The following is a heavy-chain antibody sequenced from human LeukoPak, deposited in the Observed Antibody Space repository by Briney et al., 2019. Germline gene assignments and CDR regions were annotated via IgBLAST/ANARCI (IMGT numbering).Heavy chain of an antibody. CDR2: ISSSSSYI. V-gene: IGHV3-21*01. Sequence: GGSLRLSCAASGFTFSSYSMNWVRQAPGKGLEWVSSISSSSSYIYYADSVKGRFTISRDNAKNSLYLQMNSLRAEDTAVYYCARDDVDIVATVDYWGQGTLVTVSS. CDR3: ARDDVDIVATVDY. D-gene: IGHD5-12*01. CDR1: GFTFSSYS. J-gene: IGHJ4*02.